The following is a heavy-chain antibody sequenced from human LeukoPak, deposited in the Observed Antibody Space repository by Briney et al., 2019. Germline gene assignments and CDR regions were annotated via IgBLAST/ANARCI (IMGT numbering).Heavy chain of an antibody. Sequence: ASVKVSCKSSGYTFTSYGISWVRQAPGQGLEWMGWISAYNGNTNYAQKLQGRVTMTTDTSTSTAYMELRSLRSDDTAVYYCARDRPRPYYYYGMDVWGKGTTVTVSS. CDR3: ARDRPRPYYYYGMDV. J-gene: IGHJ6*04. CDR2: ISAYNGNT. V-gene: IGHV1-18*04. CDR1: GYTFTSYG.